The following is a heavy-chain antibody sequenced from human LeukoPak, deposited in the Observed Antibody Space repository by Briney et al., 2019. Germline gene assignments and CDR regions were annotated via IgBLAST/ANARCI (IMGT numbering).Heavy chain of an antibody. J-gene: IGHJ6*02. CDR1: DVSINNRDYC. CDR2: GYCNGRT. V-gene: IGHV4-30-4*08. CDR3: ARAGSSGPYCTDGSFYGMDV. Sequence: SATLSLTWAVSDVSINNRDYCWSWVRQPPGKGLELLGYGYCNGRTYSNPSLRSRLTMAVDTSTNQLSLELSSMTAADTAVYYCARAGSSGPYCTDGSFYGMDVWGQGTTVTVSS. D-gene: IGHD2-15*01.